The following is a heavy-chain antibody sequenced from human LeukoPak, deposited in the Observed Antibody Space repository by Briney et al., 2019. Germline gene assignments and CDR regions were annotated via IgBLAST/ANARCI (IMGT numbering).Heavy chain of an antibody. CDR1: GFTFSSYV. V-gene: IGHV3-23*01. CDR3: AKVTRVTTFDY. J-gene: IGHJ4*02. CDR2: ISGSGGST. D-gene: IGHD4-17*01. Sequence: GGSLRLSCAASGFTFSSYVMSWVRQAPGKGLEWVSDISGSGGSTYYADSVKGRFTISRDNSKNTLYLQMNSLRAEDTAVYYCAKVTRVTTFDYWGQGTLVTVSS.